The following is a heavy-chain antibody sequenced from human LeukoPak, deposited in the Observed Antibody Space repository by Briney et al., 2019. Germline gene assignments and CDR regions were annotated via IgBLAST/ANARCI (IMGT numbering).Heavy chain of an antibody. CDR2: IGTYKGNT. CDR3: ARGSRYYFDY. CDR1: GYTFTSDG. V-gene: IGHV1-8*01. J-gene: IGHJ4*02. Sequence: ASVKVSCKTSGYTFTSDGISWVRQAPGQGLEWMGWIGTYKGNTNYAQMFQGRVTMTRNTSISTAYMELSSLRSEDTAVYYCARGSRYYFDYWGQGTLVTVSS.